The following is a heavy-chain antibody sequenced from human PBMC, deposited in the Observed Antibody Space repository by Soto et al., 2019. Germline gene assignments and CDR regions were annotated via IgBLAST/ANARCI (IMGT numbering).Heavy chain of an antibody. CDR2: ISGYNGNT. V-gene: IGHV1-18*01. J-gene: IGHJ4*02. D-gene: IGHD4-17*01. CDR3: ARAASSAVSLFDS. CDR1: GYTFTSSG. Sequence: QVQLVQSGAEVKKPGASVKVSCKASGYTFTSSGISWVRQAPGQGLEWMGWISGYNGNTNYAQKFQGRVTMTSDTSTSTAYMELRSLRSNDTAVYFCARAASSAVSLFDSWGQGTLVTVSP.